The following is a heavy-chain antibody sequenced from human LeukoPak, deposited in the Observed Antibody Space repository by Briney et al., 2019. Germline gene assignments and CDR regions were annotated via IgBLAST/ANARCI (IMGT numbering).Heavy chain of an antibody. Sequence: GASVKVSRKASGGTFNSYAISWVRQAPGQGLEWMGRIIPILGIANYAQKFQGRVTITADKSTSTAYMELSSLRSEDTAVYYCARVGIAAAGTGYYYYGMDVWGQGTTVTVSS. D-gene: IGHD6-13*01. J-gene: IGHJ6*02. CDR1: GGTFNSYA. CDR2: IIPILGIA. V-gene: IGHV1-69*04. CDR3: ARVGIAAAGTGYYYYGMDV.